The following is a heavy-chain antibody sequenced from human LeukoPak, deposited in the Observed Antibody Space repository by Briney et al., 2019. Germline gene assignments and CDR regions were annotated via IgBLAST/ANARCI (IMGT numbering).Heavy chain of an antibody. J-gene: IGHJ4*02. V-gene: IGHV3-23*01. Sequence: PGGSLRLSCAASGFTFSSYAVNWVRQAPGKGLEWVSTISGGGGSAYYAASMQGRLTISRGNSRSTLYLQMSSLRDEDTAVYYCAKALGANCFDFWGQGTLVTVSS. CDR2: ISGGGGSA. CDR1: GFTFSSYA. CDR3: AKALGANCFDF. D-gene: IGHD3-10*01.